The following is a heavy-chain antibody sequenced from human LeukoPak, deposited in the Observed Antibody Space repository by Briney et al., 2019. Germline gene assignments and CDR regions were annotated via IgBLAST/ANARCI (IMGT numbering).Heavy chain of an antibody. CDR3: ARDQAVVTGNDAFDI. V-gene: IGHV1-2*02. CDR2: INPNSGGT. D-gene: IGHD4-23*01. Sequence: GASVKVSCKASGYTFTGYYMHWVRRAPGQGLEWMGWINPNSGGTDYAQKFQGRVTMTRDTSISTAYMELSRLRSDDTAVYYCARDQAVVTGNDAFDIWGQGTMVTVSS. CDR1: GYTFTGYY. J-gene: IGHJ3*02.